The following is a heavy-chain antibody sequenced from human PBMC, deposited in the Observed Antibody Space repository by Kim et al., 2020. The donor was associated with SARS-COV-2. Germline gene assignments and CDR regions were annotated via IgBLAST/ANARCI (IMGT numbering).Heavy chain of an antibody. D-gene: IGHD6-13*01. CDR2: ISWNSGSI. Sequence: GGSLRLSCAASGFTFGDYAMHWVRQAPGKGLEWVSGISWNSGSIGYADSVKGRFTISRDNAKNSLYLQMNSLRAEDTALYYCAKAKARIAAAGSREYYYYMDVWGKGTTVTVSS. J-gene: IGHJ6*03. CDR1: GFTFGDYA. CDR3: AKAKARIAAAGSREYYYYMDV. V-gene: IGHV3-9*01.